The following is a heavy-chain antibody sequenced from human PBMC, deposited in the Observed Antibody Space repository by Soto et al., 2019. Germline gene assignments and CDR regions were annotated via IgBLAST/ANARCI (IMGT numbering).Heavy chain of an antibody. CDR1: GGSISSYS. J-gene: IGHJ5*02. CDR3: AIGGGTYSRWFDP. CDR2: ISYSEST. Sequence: QVQLQESGPGLVKPSETLSLTCTVSGGSISSYSWSWIRQPPGKGLEWIGCISYSESTNYNPSHKSRVTISVDTSNNHFSLKLSSVTAADTAVYYCAIGGGTYSRWFDPWGQGTLVTVSS. V-gene: IGHV4-59*01. D-gene: IGHD1-26*01.